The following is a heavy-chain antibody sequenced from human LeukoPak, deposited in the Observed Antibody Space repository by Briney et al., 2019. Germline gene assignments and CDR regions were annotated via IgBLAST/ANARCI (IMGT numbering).Heavy chain of an antibody. J-gene: IGHJ6*04. CDR2: ISSSGSTI. CDR1: GFTFSSYE. Sequence: GGSLRPSCAASGFTFSSYEMNWVRQAPGKGLEWVSYISSSGSTIYYADSVKGRFTTSRDNAKNSLYLQMNSLRAEDTAVYYCAELGITMIGGVWGKGTTVTISS. D-gene: IGHD3-10*02. V-gene: IGHV3-48*03. CDR3: AELGITMIGGV.